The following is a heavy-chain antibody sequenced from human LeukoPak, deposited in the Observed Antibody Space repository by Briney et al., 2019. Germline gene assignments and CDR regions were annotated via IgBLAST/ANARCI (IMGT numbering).Heavy chain of an antibody. CDR3: ARDEYYFGPGSYFYFDY. CDR2: INPNSGGT. J-gene: IGHJ4*02. CDR1: GYTFSDYY. D-gene: IGHD3-10*01. V-gene: IGHV1-2*02. Sequence: GASVKVSWKASGYTFSDYYIHWVRQAPGQGLEWMGGINPNSGGTNFAQKFQGRVTMTRDTSISTAYMELSRLRSDDTAVYYCARDEYYFGPGSYFYFDYWGQGTLVTVSS.